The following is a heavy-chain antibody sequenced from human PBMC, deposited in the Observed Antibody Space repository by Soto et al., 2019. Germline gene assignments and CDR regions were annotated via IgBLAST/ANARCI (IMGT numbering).Heavy chain of an antibody. D-gene: IGHD2-21*01. Sequence: PSQTLSLTCGISGDSVSSNTATWNWIRQSPSRGLEWLGRTYYRSQWHNEYEESVKGRITISPDTSKNQFSLQLNSMSPEDTAVYYCARERGFLSEALHIWGRGTMVTVSS. J-gene: IGHJ3*02. V-gene: IGHV6-1*01. CDR2: TYYRSQWHN. CDR1: GDSVSSNTAT. CDR3: ARERGFLSEALHI.